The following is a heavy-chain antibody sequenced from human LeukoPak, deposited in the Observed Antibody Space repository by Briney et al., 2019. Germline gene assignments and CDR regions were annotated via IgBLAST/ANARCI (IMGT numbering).Heavy chain of an antibody. V-gene: IGHV4-61*02. Sequence: SETLSLTCTVSGGSISSGSYYWSWIRQPAGKGLEWIGRIYTSGSTNYNPSLKSRVTMSVGTSENQFSLNLRSVTAADTAVYYCARGSSGTSFVYWGQGTLVTVSS. CDR2: IYTSGST. J-gene: IGHJ4*02. D-gene: IGHD2-2*01. CDR3: ARGSSGTSFVY. CDR1: GGSISSGSYY.